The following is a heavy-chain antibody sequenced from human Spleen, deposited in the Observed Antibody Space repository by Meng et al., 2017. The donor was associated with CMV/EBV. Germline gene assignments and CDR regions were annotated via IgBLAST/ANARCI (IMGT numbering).Heavy chain of an antibody. D-gene: IGHD3-3*01. Sequence: CTVTWGSVNSGSYDWSWIRQPPGKGLEWIGYVYYTGSTNHNPSLKSRVTISVDTSKNQFSLKLSSVTAADTAVYYCARDHSDLYFDYWGQGTLVTVSS. CDR2: VYYTGST. CDR3: ARDHSDLYFDY. V-gene: IGHV4-61*01. CDR1: WGSVNSGSYD. J-gene: IGHJ4*02.